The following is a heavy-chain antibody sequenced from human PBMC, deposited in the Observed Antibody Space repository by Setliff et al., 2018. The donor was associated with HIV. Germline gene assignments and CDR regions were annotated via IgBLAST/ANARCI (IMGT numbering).Heavy chain of an antibody. V-gene: IGHV4-61*09. D-gene: IGHD3-3*01. CDR3: ARMLLRTNPVYGVVSNRFDP. CDR1: GGSIRSGNYY. J-gene: IGHJ5*02. Sequence: SETLSLTCTVSGGSIRSGNYYWNWIRQPAGEGLEWVGHIQTTGTTNYNPSLKDRVTTSRDNAKNSLYLQMNSLRAEDTAVYYCARMLLRTNPVYGVVSNRFDPWGPGTLVTVSS. CDR2: IQTTGTT.